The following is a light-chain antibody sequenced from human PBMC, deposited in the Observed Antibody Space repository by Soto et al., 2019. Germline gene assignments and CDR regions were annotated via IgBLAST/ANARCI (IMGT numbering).Light chain of an antibody. CDR2: GAS. Sequence: EIVLTQSPGTLSLSPGERATLSCRASQSVSSSYLVRYHQKPGQAPRLLIYGASTRATGTPDRFSGSGSGTDITHTISRLEPEDFAVYYCQQYGGTPPITFGQGTRLEIK. V-gene: IGKV3-20*01. CDR1: QSVSSSY. CDR3: QQYGGTPPIT. J-gene: IGKJ5*01.